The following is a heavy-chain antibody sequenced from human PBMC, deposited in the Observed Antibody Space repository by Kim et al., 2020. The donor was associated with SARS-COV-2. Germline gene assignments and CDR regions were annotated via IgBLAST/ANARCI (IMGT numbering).Heavy chain of an antibody. CDR2: IIPIFGTA. CDR3: AREGNYYDTPPGGMDV. D-gene: IGHD3-22*01. J-gene: IGHJ6*02. V-gene: IGHV1-69*13. Sequence: SVKVSCKASGGTFSSYAISWVRQAPGQGLEWMGGIIPIFGTANYAQKFQGRVTITADESTSTAYMELSSLRSEDTAVYYCAREGNYYDTPPGGMDVWGHGTTVTVSS. CDR1: GGTFSSYA.